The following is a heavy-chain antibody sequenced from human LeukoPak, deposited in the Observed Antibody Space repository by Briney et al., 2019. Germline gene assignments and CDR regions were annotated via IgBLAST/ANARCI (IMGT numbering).Heavy chain of an antibody. CDR3: AKDKEQLWLLSGFDY. V-gene: IGHV3-23*01. CDR1: GFTFSGYA. CDR2: ISGSGGST. D-gene: IGHD5-18*01. J-gene: IGHJ4*02. Sequence: PGGSLRLSCAASGFTFSGYAMSWVRQAPGKGLEWVSAISGSGGSTYYADSVKGRFTISRDNSKNTLYLQMNSLRAEDTAVYYCAKDKEQLWLLSGFDYWGQGTLVTVSS.